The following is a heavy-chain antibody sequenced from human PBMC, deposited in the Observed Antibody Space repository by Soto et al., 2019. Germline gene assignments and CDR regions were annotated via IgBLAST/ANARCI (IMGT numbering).Heavy chain of an antibody. D-gene: IGHD4-4*01. J-gene: IGHJ5*01. CDR2: ISSDSETK. V-gene: IGHV3-48*01. Sequence: VQLVESGGTLVQPGGSLRLSCAASGFTFNYYSMNWVRLAPGKGLEYIAYISSDSETKHYADSVKGRCTISRDNAKNSLLLQMNSLRADDTAVYYCAKTLFSNYNRDSWGQGTLVTVSS. CDR3: AKTLFSNYNRDS. CDR1: GFTFNYYS.